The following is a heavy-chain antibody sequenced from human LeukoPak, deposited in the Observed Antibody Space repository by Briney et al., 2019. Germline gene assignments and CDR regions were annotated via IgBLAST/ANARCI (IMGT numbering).Heavy chain of an antibody. D-gene: IGHD3-10*01. CDR3: ARRMNLMVRGSYNN. CDR1: GGSFSGYY. CDR2: INHSGST. J-gene: IGHJ4*02. V-gene: IGHV4-34*01. Sequence: PSETLSLTCAVYGGSFSGYYWSWIRQPPGKGLEWIGEINHSGSTNYNPSLKSRVTISVDTSKNQFSLKLSSVTAADTAVYYCARRMNLMVRGSYNNWGQGTLVTVSS.